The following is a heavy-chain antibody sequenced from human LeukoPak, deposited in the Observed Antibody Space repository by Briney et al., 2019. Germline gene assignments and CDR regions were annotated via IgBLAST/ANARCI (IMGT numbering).Heavy chain of an antibody. V-gene: IGHV1-2*02. CDR1: GYTFTGYY. CDR3: ASPQRGSGSYYSDY. J-gene: IGHJ4*02. D-gene: IGHD3-10*01. Sequence: GASVKVSCKASGYTFTGYYMHWVRQAPGQGLEWMGWINPNSGGTNYAQKFQGRVTMTRDTSISTAYMELNGLRSDDTAVYYCASPQRGSGSYYSDYWGQGTLVTVSS. CDR2: INPNSGGT.